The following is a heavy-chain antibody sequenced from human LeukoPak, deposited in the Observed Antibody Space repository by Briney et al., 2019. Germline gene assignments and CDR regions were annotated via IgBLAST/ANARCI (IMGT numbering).Heavy chain of an antibody. CDR1: GASFGRYS. Sequence: SETLSLTCAVYGASFGRYSWSWIRQSPEKGLEWIGEINYSGYTKYNPSLKSRVTMSVDTSKNQFSLKLSSVTAADTAVYYCARARRPWELLRFDYWGQGTLVTVSS. CDR2: INYSGYT. J-gene: IGHJ4*02. V-gene: IGHV4-34*01. CDR3: ARARRPWELLRFDY. D-gene: IGHD1-26*01.